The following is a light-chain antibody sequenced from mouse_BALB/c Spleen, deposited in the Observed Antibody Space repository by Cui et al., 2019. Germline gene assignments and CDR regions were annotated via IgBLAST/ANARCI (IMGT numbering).Light chain of an antibody. CDR1: QDVGTA. V-gene: IGKV6-23*01. Sequence: DIVMTQSPKFMSTSVGDRVSITCKASQDVGTAVAWYQQKPGQSPKLLIYWASTRHTGVTDRFTGSGSGTDFTLTISNVQSEDLADYFCQQYSSYPRTFGGGTKLEIK. J-gene: IGKJ1*01. CDR2: WAS. CDR3: QQYSSYPRT.